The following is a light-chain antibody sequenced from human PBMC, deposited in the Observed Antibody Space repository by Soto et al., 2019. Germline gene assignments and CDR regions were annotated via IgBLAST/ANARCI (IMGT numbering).Light chain of an antibody. CDR2: EVT. V-gene: IGLV2-8*01. CDR3: SSYAGSKNYV. Sequence: QSALTQPPSASGAPGQSVTISCTGTNSDVGAYNFVSWYQQHPGKAPKLMIYEVTKRPSGVPDRFSGSKSANTASLTVSGLQAEDEADYYCSSYAGSKNYVFGTGTKVTVL. J-gene: IGLJ1*01. CDR1: NSDVGAYNF.